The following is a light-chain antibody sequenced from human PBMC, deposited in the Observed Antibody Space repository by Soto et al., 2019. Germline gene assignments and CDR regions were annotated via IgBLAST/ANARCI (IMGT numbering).Light chain of an antibody. CDR1: QSVSSY. V-gene: IGKV3-11*01. CDR3: QQRSYWPWT. CDR2: DAS. J-gene: IGKJ1*01. Sequence: EIVLTQSPATLSLSPGERATLSCRASQSVSSYLAWYQQKPGQAPRLLIYDASNRATGIPARCSGSGSGTDFTLTTSSLEPEDFPGDYCQQRSYWPWTFGQGAKVEIK.